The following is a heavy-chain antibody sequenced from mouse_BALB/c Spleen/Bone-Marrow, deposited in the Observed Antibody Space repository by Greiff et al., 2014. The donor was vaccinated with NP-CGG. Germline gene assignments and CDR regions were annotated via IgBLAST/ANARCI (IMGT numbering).Heavy chain of an antibody. D-gene: IGHD1-1*01. CDR2: IYPSDSYT. V-gene: IGHV1-69*02. Sequence: VQLQQSGAELVRPGASVKLSCKASGYTFTSYWINWVKQRPGQGLEWIGNIYPSDSYTNYNQKFKDKATLTVYKSSSTAYMQLSSPTSEDSAVYYCTREGYYGSSYVDYWGQGTTLTVSS. CDR3: TREGYYGSSYVDY. CDR1: GYTFTSYW. J-gene: IGHJ2*01.